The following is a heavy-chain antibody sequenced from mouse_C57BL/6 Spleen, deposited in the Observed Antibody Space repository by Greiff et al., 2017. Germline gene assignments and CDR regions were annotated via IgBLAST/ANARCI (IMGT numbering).Heavy chain of an antibody. Sequence: DVMLVESGGDLVKPGGSLKLSCAASGFTFSSYGMSWVRQTPDKRLEWVATISSGGSYTYYPDSVKGRFTISRDNAKNTLYLQMSSLKSEDTAMYYCARHPSGPYYFDYWGQGTTLTVSS. CDR3: ARHPSGPYYFDY. CDR2: ISSGGSYT. J-gene: IGHJ2*01. D-gene: IGHD3-2*02. V-gene: IGHV5-6*02. CDR1: GFTFSSYG.